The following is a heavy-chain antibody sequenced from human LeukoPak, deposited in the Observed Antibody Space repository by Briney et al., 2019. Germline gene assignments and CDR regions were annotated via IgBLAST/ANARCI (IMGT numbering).Heavy chain of an antibody. CDR2: IYYSGST. CDR3: ARLKFWSGFDY. CDR1: GGSISSSSYF. Sequence: SATLSLTCTVSGGSISSSSYFWGWIRQPPGKGLEWIGTIYYSGSTYYNPSLKSRITISVDTSKDQFSLKLSSVTAADTAVYYCARLKFWSGFDYWGQGTLVTVSS. V-gene: IGHV4-39*01. J-gene: IGHJ4*02. D-gene: IGHD3-3*01.